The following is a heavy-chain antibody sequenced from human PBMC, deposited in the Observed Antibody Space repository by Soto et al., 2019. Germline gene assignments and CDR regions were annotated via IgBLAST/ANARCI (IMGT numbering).Heavy chain of an antibody. CDR3: AREDSIIIRAVSDF. Sequence: GGPLRLSCTVSGFAFNNYGINWVRQAPGKGLEWVSSISKSDYTYYSDSVKGRFTISRDNAKNSVSLQINTLRVEDTAVYYCAREDSIIIRAVSDFWGRGTLVTVSS. D-gene: IGHD3-22*01. J-gene: IGHJ4*02. V-gene: IGHV3-21*01. CDR2: ISKSDYT. CDR1: GFAFNNYG.